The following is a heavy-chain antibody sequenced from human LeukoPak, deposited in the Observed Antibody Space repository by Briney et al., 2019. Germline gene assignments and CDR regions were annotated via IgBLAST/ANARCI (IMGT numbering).Heavy chain of an antibody. CDR2: TYSGGNT. V-gene: IGHV3-53*01. CDR3: ARTVTLGYFDY. J-gene: IGHJ4*02. CDR1: GFTFSSYS. Sequence: GGSLRLSCAASGFTFSSYSMNWVRQAPGKGLEWVSVTYSGGNTYYADSVKGRFTISRDNSKNTLYLQTNSLRAEDTAVYYCARTVTLGYFDYWGQGTLVTVSS. D-gene: IGHD4-17*01.